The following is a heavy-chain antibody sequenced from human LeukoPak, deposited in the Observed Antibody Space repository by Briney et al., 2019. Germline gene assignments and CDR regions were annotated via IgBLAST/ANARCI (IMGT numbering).Heavy chain of an antibody. V-gene: IGHV4-59*08. Sequence: SETLSLTCTVSGGSISSYYWSWIRQPPGKGLEWIGYIYYSGSTNYNPSLKSRVTISVDTSKNQFSLKLSSVTAADTAVYYCARLLYGSGSYSNIFDSWGQGTLVTVSS. CDR1: GGSISSYY. CDR3: ARLLYGSGSYSNIFDS. CDR2: IYYSGST. J-gene: IGHJ4*02. D-gene: IGHD3-10*01.